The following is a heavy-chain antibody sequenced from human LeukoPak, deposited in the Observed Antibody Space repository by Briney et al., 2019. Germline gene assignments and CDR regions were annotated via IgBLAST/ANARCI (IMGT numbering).Heavy chain of an antibody. CDR1: GGSISSGIYY. J-gene: IGHJ6*03. CDR2: IYTSGST. V-gene: IGHV4-61*02. CDR3: ARSSGKWSGDYYYHYMDV. D-gene: IGHD3-3*01. Sequence: SQTLSLTCTVSGGSISSGIYYWSWIRQPAGKGLEWIGRIYTSGSTYYNPSLKSRVTISVDTSKNQFSLKLSSVTAADTAVYYCARSSGKWSGDYYYHYMDVWGRGTTVTISS.